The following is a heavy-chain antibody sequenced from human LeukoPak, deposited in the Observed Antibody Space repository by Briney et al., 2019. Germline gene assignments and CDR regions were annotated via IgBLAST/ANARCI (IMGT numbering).Heavy chain of an antibody. Sequence: PGGSLRLSCAVSGFSFSSYDMHWVRQPAGKGLEWVSGIGTAGDSYYAGSVKGRFTISRENAKNSLYLQMNSLRAGDTAVYYCAGGGDEGFDPWGQGTLVTVSS. CDR3: AGGGDEGFDP. D-gene: IGHD3-10*01. CDR1: GFSFSSYD. V-gene: IGHV3-13*01. CDR2: IGTAGDS. J-gene: IGHJ5*02.